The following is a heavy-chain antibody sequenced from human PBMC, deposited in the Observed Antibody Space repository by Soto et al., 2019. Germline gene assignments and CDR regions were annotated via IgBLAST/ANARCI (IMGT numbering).Heavy chain of an antibody. D-gene: IGHD3-3*01. Sequence: ASVKVSCKASGYTFTGYYMHWVRQAPGQGLEWMGWINPNSGGTNYAQKFQGWVTMTRDTSISTAYMELRRLRSDDTAVYYCARGIRESVTIFGVALDYYYYYGMDVWGQGTTVTVSS. J-gene: IGHJ6*02. CDR3: ARGIRESVTIFGVALDYYYYYGMDV. V-gene: IGHV1-2*04. CDR1: GYTFTGYY. CDR2: INPNSGGT.